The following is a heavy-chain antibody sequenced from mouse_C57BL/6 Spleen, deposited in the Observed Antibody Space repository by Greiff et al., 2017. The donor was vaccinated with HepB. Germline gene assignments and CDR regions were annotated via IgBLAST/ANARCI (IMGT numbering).Heavy chain of an antibody. J-gene: IGHJ4*01. CDR1: GYTFTSYT. V-gene: IGHV1-4*01. CDR3: ARSHLRGAMDY. Sequence: VQLQQSGAELARPGASVKMSCKASGYTFTSYTMHWVKQRPGQGLEWIGYINPSSGYTKYNQKFKDKATLTADKSSSTAYMQLSSLTSEDSAVYYCARSHLRGAMDYWGQGTSVTVSS. CDR2: INPSSGYT.